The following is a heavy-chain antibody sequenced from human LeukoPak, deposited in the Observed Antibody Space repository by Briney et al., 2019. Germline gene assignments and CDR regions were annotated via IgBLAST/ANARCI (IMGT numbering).Heavy chain of an antibody. V-gene: IGHV3-48*04. Sequence: GGSLRLSCAASGITFSSYGMSWIRQAPGKGLEWVSYISSSGSTIYYADSVKGRFTISRDNAKNSLYLQMNSLRAEDTAVYYCAELGITMIGGVWGKGTTVTISS. J-gene: IGHJ6*04. CDR1: GITFSSYG. CDR2: ISSSGSTI. CDR3: AELGITMIGGV. D-gene: IGHD3-10*02.